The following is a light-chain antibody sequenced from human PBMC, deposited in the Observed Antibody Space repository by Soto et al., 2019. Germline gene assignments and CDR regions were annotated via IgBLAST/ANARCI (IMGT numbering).Light chain of an antibody. CDR3: MQALQTPRT. CDR1: QSLLHINGYNY. Sequence: EIVMAQSPLSLPVTPGEPASISCSSSQSLLHINGYNYLDWYLQKPGQSPQVLIYLGSNRASGVPDRFSGSGSGTDFTLNISRVEAEDAGVYYCMQALQTPRTFGQGTKLEIK. J-gene: IGKJ2*01. CDR2: LGS. V-gene: IGKV2-28*01.